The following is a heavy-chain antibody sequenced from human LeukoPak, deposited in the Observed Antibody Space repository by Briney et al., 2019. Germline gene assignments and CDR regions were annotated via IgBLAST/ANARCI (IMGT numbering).Heavy chain of an antibody. CDR1: GGSISSYY. J-gene: IGHJ4*02. Sequence: SETLSLTCTVSGGSISSYYSSWIRQPPGKGLEWIGYIYYSGSTNYNPSLKSRVTISVDTSKNQFSLKLSSVTAADTAVYYCASTDYDSSGYHSYWGQGTLVTVSS. V-gene: IGHV4-59*01. D-gene: IGHD3-22*01. CDR3: ASTDYDSSGYHSY. CDR2: IYYSGST.